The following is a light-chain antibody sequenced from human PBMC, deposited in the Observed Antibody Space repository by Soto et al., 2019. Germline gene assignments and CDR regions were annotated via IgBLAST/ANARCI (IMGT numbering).Light chain of an antibody. CDR1: SSDVGGYNY. CDR2: EVS. CDR3: SSYAGSNYPYV. V-gene: IGLV2-14*01. Sequence: QSVLTQPASVSGSPGQSITISCTGTSSDVGGYNYVSWYQQRPGKAPKLMISEVSDRPSGVSNRFSGSKSGNAASLTVSGLQAEDEADYYCSSYAGSNYPYVFGTGTKLTVL. J-gene: IGLJ1*01.